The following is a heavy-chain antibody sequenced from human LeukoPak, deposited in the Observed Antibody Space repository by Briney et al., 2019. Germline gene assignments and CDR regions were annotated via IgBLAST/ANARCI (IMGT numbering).Heavy chain of an antibody. CDR2: IYTSGST. V-gene: IGHV4-61*02. CDR1: GGSISSGSYD. CDR3: ARALRITIFGVVIGWFDP. D-gene: IGHD3-3*01. Sequence: PSQTLSLTCTVSGGSISSGSYDWSWIRQPAGKGLEWIGRIYTSGSTNYNPSLKSRVTISVDTSKNQFSLKLSSVTAADTAVYYCARALRITIFGVVIGWFDPWGQGTLVTVSS. J-gene: IGHJ5*02.